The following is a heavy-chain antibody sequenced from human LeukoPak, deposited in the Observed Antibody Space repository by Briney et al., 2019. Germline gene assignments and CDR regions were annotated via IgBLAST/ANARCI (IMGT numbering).Heavy chain of an antibody. CDR3: ARKAEVIYYYYYMDV. J-gene: IGHJ6*03. CDR1: GFTFSSYG. CDR2: INWSGGST. D-gene: IGHD3-22*01. Sequence: GGTLRLSCAASGFTFSSYGMSWVRQAPGKGLEWVSGINWSGGSTGYADSVKGRFTISRDNAKNSLYLQMNSLRAEDTALYYCARKAEVIYYYYYMDVWGKGTTVTVSS. V-gene: IGHV3-20*04.